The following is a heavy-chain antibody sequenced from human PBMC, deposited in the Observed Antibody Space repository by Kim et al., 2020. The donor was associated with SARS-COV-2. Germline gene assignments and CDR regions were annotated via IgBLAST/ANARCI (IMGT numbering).Heavy chain of an antibody. Sequence: GGDKRRPCAASGFTFSSYGMHWVRQAPGKGLEWVAVISYDGSNKYYADSVKGRFTISRDNSKNTLYLQMNSLRAEDTAVYYCAKAYSSSWDFAYWGQGTL. CDR1: GFTFSSYG. CDR3: AKAYSSSWDFAY. V-gene: IGHV3-30*18. J-gene: IGHJ4*02. CDR2: ISYDGSNK. D-gene: IGHD6-13*01.